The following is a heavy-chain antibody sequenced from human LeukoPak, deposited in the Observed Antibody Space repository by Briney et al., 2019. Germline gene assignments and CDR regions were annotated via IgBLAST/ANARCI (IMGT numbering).Heavy chain of an antibody. D-gene: IGHD6-19*01. J-gene: IGHJ4*02. V-gene: IGHV3-74*01. CDR3: ARVSSGWYGFLYYFDY. CDR2: INSDGSST. CDR1: GFTFSSYW. Sequence: GGSLRLSCAASGFTFSSYWMPWVRQAPGKGLVWVSRINSDGSSTSYADSVKGRFTISRDNAKNTLYLQMNSLRAEDTAVYYCARVSSGWYGFLYYFDYWGQGTLVTVSS.